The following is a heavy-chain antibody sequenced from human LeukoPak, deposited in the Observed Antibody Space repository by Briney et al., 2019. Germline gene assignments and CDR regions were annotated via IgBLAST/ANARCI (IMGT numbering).Heavy chain of an antibody. D-gene: IGHD4-17*01. J-gene: IGHJ4*02. Sequence: SETLSLTCAVYGGSFSGYYWSWIRQPPGKGLEWIGEINHSGSTSYNPSLKSRVTISVDTSKNQFSLKLSSVTAADTAVYYCARGRGMTTVTTYNYWGQGTLVTVSS. CDR2: INHSGST. CDR1: GGSFSGYY. CDR3: ARGRGMTTVTTYNY. V-gene: IGHV4-34*01.